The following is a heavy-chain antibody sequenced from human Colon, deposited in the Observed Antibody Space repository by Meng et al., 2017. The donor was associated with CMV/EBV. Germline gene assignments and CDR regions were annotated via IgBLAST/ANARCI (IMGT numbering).Heavy chain of an antibody. D-gene: IGHD2-15*01. J-gene: IGHJ4*02. CDR2: ISGNGINT. CDR3: AKGPWGIVSH. CDR1: GFDFNFYA. V-gene: IGHV3-23*01. Sequence: GESLKISCVASGFDFNFYAMTWVRQAPGKGLEWVSLISGNGINTYYADSVKGRFTISRDNSKNTVYLQMNSLRAEDTAVYYCAKGPWGIVSHWGQGTLVTVSS.